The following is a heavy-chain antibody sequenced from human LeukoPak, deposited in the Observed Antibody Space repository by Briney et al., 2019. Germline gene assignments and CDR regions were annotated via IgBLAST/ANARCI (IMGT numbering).Heavy chain of an antibody. J-gene: IGHJ5*02. CDR3: ARARENSGYDS. D-gene: IGHD5-12*01. CDR1: GGSFSGYY. Sequence: SETLSLTCAVSGGSFSGYYWSWIRQPPGTGLEWIGEINHSGSTNYNPSLKSRVTISVDTSKNQFSLKLSAGTAADTAVYYCARARENSGYDSWGQGTLVTVSS. V-gene: IGHV4-34*01. CDR2: INHSGST.